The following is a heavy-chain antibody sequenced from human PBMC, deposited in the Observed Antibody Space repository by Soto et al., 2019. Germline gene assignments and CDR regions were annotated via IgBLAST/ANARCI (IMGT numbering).Heavy chain of an antibody. D-gene: IGHD1-26*01. CDR1: GFTFSSYW. J-gene: IGHJ4*02. CDR3: ARDRGRGIKTLYFDY. CDR2: IKQDGSEK. Sequence: GGSLRLSCAASGFTFSSYWMSWVRQAPGKGLEWVAIIKQDGSEKYYVDSVKGRFTISRDNAKNSLYLQMNSLRAEDTAVYYCARDRGRGIKTLYFDYWGQGTLVTVSS. V-gene: IGHV3-7*03.